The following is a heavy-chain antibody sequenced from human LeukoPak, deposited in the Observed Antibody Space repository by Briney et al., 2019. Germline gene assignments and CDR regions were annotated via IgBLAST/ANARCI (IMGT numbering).Heavy chain of an antibody. V-gene: IGHV1-8*01. J-gene: IGHJ4*02. D-gene: IGHD3-22*01. CDR3: ARTYYDSSGYYSLGVFDY. CDR1: GYTFTSYD. Sequence: GASVKVSCKDSGYTFTSYDINCVRQATGQGIEWMGWMNPNSGNTGYAQKFKGRVTMTRNTSISTAYMELSSLRSEDTAVYYCARTYYDSSGYYSLGVFDYWGQGTLVTVSS. CDR2: MNPNSGNT.